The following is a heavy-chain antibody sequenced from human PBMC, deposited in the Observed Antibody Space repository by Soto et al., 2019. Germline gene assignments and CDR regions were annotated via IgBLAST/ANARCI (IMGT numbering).Heavy chain of an antibody. CDR3: GRGPSPRAPAGGTPYYYAMEV. D-gene: IGHD6-13*01. J-gene: IGHJ6*02. CDR1: GYDFTAYD. V-gene: IGHV1-8*02. CDR2: MNPINGAA. Sequence: ASVKVSCKASGYDFTAYDINWVRQASGQGLEWMGWMNPINGAAGSARRFQGRISMTRNPATGTAYLELTSLRSDDSAVDYCGRGPSPRAPAGGTPYYYAMEVWGQGTTVTVS.